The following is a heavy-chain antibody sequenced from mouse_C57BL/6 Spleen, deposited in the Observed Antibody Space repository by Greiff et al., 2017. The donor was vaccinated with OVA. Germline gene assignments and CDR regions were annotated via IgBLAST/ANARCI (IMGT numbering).Heavy chain of an antibody. J-gene: IGHJ4*01. V-gene: IGHV5-16*01. D-gene: IGHD2-4*01. CDR1: GFTFSDYY. Sequence: EVKLMESEGGLVQPGSSMKLSCTASGFTFSDYYMAWVRQVPEKGLEWVANINYDGSSTYYLDSLKSRFIISRDNAKNILYLQMSSLKSEDTATYYCARVDYEAYYYAMDYWGQGTSVTVSS. CDR3: ARVDYEAYYYAMDY. CDR2: INYDGSST.